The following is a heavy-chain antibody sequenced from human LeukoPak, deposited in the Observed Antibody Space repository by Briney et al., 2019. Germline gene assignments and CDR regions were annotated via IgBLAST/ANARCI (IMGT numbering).Heavy chain of an antibody. J-gene: IGHJ3*02. CDR1: GYTLTELS. Sequence: ASVKVSCKVSGYTLTELSMHWVRQAPGKGLEWMGGFDPEDGETIYAQKFQGRVTMTEDTSTDTAYMELSSLRSEDTAVYYCATGGIAAAGSDASDIWGQGTMVTVSS. CDR3: ATGGIAAAGSDASDI. CDR2: FDPEDGET. D-gene: IGHD6-13*01. V-gene: IGHV1-24*01.